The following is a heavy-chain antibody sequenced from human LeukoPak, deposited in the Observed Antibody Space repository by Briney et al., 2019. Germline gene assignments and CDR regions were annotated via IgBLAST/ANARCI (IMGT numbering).Heavy chain of an antibody. Sequence: GGSLRLSCAASGFTFSYAWMTWVRQGPGEGLEWVGHIAVRSDGGTTDYAAPVKGRFTISRDDSKSTLYLQMDSLQTEDTAVYYCASLVGFSLYYWGQGTLVTVSS. CDR1: GFTFSYAW. D-gene: IGHD1-26*01. CDR3: ASLVGFSLYY. J-gene: IGHJ4*02. CDR2: IAVRSDGGTT. V-gene: IGHV3-15*04.